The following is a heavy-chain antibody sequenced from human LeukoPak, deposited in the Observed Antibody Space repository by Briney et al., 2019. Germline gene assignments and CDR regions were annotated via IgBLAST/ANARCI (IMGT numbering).Heavy chain of an antibody. CDR2: INPSGRT. Sequence: SETLSLTCAVYGGSFNGYYWNWIRQPPGKGLEWIGEINPSGRTNYSPSLKSRVTMSVDTSKNQLPLKLSSVTAADTAVYYCARSLINDAFDIWGQGTMVTVSS. D-gene: IGHD3-16*01. V-gene: IGHV4-34*01. J-gene: IGHJ3*02. CDR1: GGSFNGYY. CDR3: ARSLINDAFDI.